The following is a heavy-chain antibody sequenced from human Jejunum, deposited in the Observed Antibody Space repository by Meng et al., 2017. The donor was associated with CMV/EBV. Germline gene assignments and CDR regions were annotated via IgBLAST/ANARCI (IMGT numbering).Heavy chain of an antibody. CDR2: IYWDDDK. CDR1: GFSLTTSGVG. D-gene: IGHD6-19*01. Sequence: QITLKESGPTLVKPTQTLTLTCTFSGFSLTTSGVGVAWIRQHPGKALEWLAVIYWDDDKRYSPSLRNRLAITKDTSKNQVVLTMTNMDPVDTATYYCAHRSPGYISGWDQGLFDYWGQGSLVTVSS. CDR3: AHRSPGYISGWDQGLFDY. V-gene: IGHV2-5*02. J-gene: IGHJ4*02.